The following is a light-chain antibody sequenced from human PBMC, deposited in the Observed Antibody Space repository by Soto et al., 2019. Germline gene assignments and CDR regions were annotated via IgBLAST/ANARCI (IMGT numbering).Light chain of an antibody. CDR2: DVS. V-gene: IGLV2-14*03. J-gene: IGLJ1*01. CDR3: SSYTSSNTYV. CDR1: ISDVSGYNF. Sequence: QSALTQPASVYGSPGQSITISCTGTISDVSGYNFVSWYQQYPGEAPKLMIYDVSNRPSGVSNRFSGSKSGNTASLTISGLQAEDEADYYCSSYTSSNTYVFGTGTKLTVL.